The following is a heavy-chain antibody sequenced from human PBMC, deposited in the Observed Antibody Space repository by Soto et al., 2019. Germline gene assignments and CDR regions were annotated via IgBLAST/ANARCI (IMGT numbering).Heavy chain of an antibody. Sequence: EVQLLESGGDLVQPGGSLRLSCAASGFTFGNYAMSWVRQAPGKGLEWVSNIGGSGGDTYYAGSVKDRFTISRDNSENTLYLQMNSLRDEDTAVYYCARCRGVGHCTNGVGKLFQHWGQGTLVTVSS. V-gene: IGHV3-23*01. CDR1: GFTFGNYA. J-gene: IGHJ1*01. CDR3: ARCRGVGHCTNGVGKLFQH. CDR2: IGGSGGDT. D-gene: IGHD2-8*01.